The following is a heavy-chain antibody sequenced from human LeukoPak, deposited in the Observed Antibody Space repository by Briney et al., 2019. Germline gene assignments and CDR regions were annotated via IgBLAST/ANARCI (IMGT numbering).Heavy chain of an antibody. J-gene: IGHJ5*02. CDR2: IKQDGSEK. D-gene: IGHD1-26*01. Sequence: PGGSLRLSCAASGFTFSSYWMSWVRQAPGKGLERVANIKQDGSEKYYVDSVKGRFTISRDNAKNSLYLQMNSLRAEDTAVYYCARDLEEVRELGEFYWFDPWGQGTLVTVSS. CDR1: GFTFSSYW. CDR3: ARDLEEVRELGEFYWFDP. V-gene: IGHV3-7*01.